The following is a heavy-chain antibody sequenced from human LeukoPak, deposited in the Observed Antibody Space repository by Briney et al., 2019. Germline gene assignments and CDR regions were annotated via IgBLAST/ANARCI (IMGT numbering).Heavy chain of an antibody. CDR3: ARYCSSTNCYKGGFDP. V-gene: IGHV4-31*03. J-gene: IGHJ5*02. D-gene: IGHD2-2*02. CDR2: IYYSGCT. CDR1: GGSISSGGYY. Sequence: TSQTLSLTCTVSGGSISSGGYYWSWIRQHPGKGLEWIGYIYYSGCTYSNPSLKSRVTISVDTSKNQFSLNLSSVTAADTAVYYCARYCSSTNCYKGGFDPWGQGTLVTVSS.